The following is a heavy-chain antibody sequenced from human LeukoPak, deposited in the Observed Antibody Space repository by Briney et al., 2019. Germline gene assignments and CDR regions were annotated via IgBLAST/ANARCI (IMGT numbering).Heavy chain of an antibody. D-gene: IGHD5-24*01. J-gene: IGHJ3*02. CDR2: INPGGDNT. CDR1: GGTFSSYA. V-gene: IGHV1-46*01. CDR3: ARIRDGYNDAYDT. Sequence: ASVKVSCKASGGTFSSYAISWVRQAPGQGLEWMGLINPGGDNTDYAQNFQGRVTMTRDTSTSTVYMGLSSLRSEDTAVYYCARIRDGYNDAYDTWGQGTMVTVSS.